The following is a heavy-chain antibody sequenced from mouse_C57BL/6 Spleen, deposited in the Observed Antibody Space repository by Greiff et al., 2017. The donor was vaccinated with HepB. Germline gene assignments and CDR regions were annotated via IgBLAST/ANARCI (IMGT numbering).Heavy chain of an antibody. J-gene: IGHJ3*01. D-gene: IGHD2-3*01. Sequence: QVQLQQSGAELVKPGASVKISCKASGYAFSSYWMNWVKQRPGKGLEWIGQIYPGDGDTNYNGKFKGKATLTADKSSSTAYMQLSSLTSEDSAVYFCARERDDGSWFAYWGQGTLVTVSA. CDR3: ARERDDGSWFAY. V-gene: IGHV1-80*01. CDR2: IYPGDGDT. CDR1: GYAFSSYW.